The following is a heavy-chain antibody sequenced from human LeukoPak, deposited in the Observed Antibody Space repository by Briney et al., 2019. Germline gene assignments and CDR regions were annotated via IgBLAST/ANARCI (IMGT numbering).Heavy chain of an antibody. V-gene: IGHV3-23*01. Sequence: GGSLRLSCAASGFTFSSSAMSWVRQAPGKGLQWVSAIRGSGGSTYYADSVKGRFTISRDKSKNTLYLQMNSLRAEDTAVYYCAKNHGYSYGKNDYWGQGTLVTVSS. CDR1: GFTFSSSA. D-gene: IGHD5-18*01. J-gene: IGHJ4*02. CDR3: AKNHGYSYGKNDY. CDR2: IRGSGGST.